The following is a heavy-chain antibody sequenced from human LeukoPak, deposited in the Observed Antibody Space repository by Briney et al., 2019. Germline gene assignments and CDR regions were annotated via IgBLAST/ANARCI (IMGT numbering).Heavy chain of an antibody. Sequence: GGSLRVSCAASGFTFSSYSMIWVRQAPGKGLEWVSYISASSSFIYYADSVKGRFSIFRDNAKRSLFLQMNNLRAEDTAVYFCPRVGGGECSATSCSPTDRWGQGALVTVSS. CDR3: PRVGGGECSATSCSPTDR. CDR2: ISASSSFI. J-gene: IGHJ5*02. V-gene: IGHV3-21*01. CDR1: GFTFSSYS. D-gene: IGHD2-15*01.